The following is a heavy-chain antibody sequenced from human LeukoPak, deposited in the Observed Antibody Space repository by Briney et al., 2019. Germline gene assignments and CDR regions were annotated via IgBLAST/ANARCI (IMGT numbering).Heavy chain of an antibody. CDR3: ARDPPISAAGVYFDY. J-gene: IGHJ4*02. V-gene: IGHV3-11*01. CDR2: ISSSGSTI. Sequence: GRSLRLSCAAAGFTFSDYYMSWVRQAPGKGLEWVSYISSSGSTIYYADSVKGRFTISRDNAKNSLYLQMNSLRAEDTAVYYCARDPPISAAGVYFDYWGQGTLVTVSS. D-gene: IGHD6-13*01. CDR1: GFTFSDYY.